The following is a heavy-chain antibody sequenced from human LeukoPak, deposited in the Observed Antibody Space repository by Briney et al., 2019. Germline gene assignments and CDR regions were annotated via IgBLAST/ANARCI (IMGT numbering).Heavy chain of an antibody. CDR1: GYSFTTYW. J-gene: IGHJ4*02. CDR2: IYPGDSDT. Sequence: GGSLKISCKGSGYSFTTYWIGWVRQMPGKGLEWMGIIYPGDSDTRYSPSFQGQVTISADKSISTAYLQWSSLEASDTAIYYCARYRGNSYGYFDYWGQGTLVTDSP. D-gene: IGHD5-18*01. V-gene: IGHV5-51*01. CDR3: ARYRGNSYGYFDY.